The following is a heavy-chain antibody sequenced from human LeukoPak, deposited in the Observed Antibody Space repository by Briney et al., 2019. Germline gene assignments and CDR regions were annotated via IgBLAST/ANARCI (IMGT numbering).Heavy chain of an antibody. CDR3: ARLPTVTFFDY. D-gene: IGHD4-17*01. CDR2: IYYSGST. J-gene: IGHJ4*02. Sequence: SETLSLTCTVSGGSISSSSYYWGWLRQPPGTGLEWIGSIYYSGSTYHNPSLKSRVTISVDTSKNQFSLRLSSVTAADTAVYYCARLPTVTFFDYWGQGTLVTVSS. V-gene: IGHV4-39*01. CDR1: GGSISSSSYY.